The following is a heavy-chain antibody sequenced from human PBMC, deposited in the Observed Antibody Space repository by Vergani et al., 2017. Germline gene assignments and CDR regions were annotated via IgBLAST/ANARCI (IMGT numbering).Heavy chain of an antibody. CDR3: VKDGKAARPLGRIVDY. CDR2: ISSNGGST. CDR1: GFTFSSYA. V-gene: IGHV3-64D*06. Sequence: EVQLVESGGGLVQPGGSLRLSCSASGFTFSSYAMHWVRQAPGKGLEYVSAISSNGGSTYYADSVKGRFTISRDNSKNTLYLQMSSLRAEDTAVYYCVKDGKAARPLGRIVDYWGQGSLGTVYS. J-gene: IGHJ4*02. D-gene: IGHD6-6*01.